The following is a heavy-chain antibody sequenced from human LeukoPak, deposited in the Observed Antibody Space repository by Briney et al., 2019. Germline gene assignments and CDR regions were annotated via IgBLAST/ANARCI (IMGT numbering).Heavy chain of an antibody. CDR1: GGSISGSSYY. CDR2: IYYSGST. J-gene: IGHJ4*02. CDR3: ARRDYSYSGSYYPFDY. V-gene: IGHV4-39*01. Sequence: SETLSLSCTVSGGSISGSSYYWGWIRQPPGKGLEWIGSIYYSGSTYYNPSLKSRVTISVDTSKSQFSLKLSSVTAADTAVYYCARRDYSYSGSYYPFDYWGQGTLVTVSS. D-gene: IGHD1-26*01.